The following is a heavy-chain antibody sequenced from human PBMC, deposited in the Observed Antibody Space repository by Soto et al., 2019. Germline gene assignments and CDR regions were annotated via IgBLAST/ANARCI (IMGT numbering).Heavy chain of an antibody. J-gene: IGHJ4*02. CDR1: GFTFSGSA. V-gene: IGHV3-73*01. D-gene: IGHD6-19*01. CDR3: TRGVSSGWYISIPNDY. Sequence: EVQLVESGGGLVQPGGSLKLSCAASGFTFSGSAMHWVRQASGKGLEWVGRIRSKANSYATAYAASVKGRFTISRDDSKNTAYLQMNSLKTEDTAVYYCTRGVSSGWYISIPNDYWGQGTLVTVSS. CDR2: IRSKANSYAT.